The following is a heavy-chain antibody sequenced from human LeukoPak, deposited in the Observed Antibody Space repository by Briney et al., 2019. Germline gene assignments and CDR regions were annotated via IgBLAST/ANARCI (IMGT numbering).Heavy chain of an antibody. CDR1: GGSISSYY. CDR2: IYYSGST. J-gene: IGHJ2*01. CDR3: ARDLAARLSGSSRDWYFDL. Sequence: KPSETLSLTCTVSGGSISSYYWSWIRQPPGKGLEWIGYIYYSGSTNYNPSLKSRVTISVDTSKNQFSLKLSSVTAADTAVYYCARDLAARLSGSSRDWYFDLWGRGTLVTVSS. D-gene: IGHD6-6*01. V-gene: IGHV4-59*01.